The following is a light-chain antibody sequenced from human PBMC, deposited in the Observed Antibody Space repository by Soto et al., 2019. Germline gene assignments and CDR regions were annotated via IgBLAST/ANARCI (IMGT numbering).Light chain of an antibody. Sequence: QSVLTQPPSVSGAPGQRVTVSCTVTSSNIGAGYAVHWYQQLPRAAPKLLIYENTNRPPGVSDRSSGSNFGTSASLVITGLQAEDEADYYCCSYAGSSTHNYVFGTGTKVTVL. J-gene: IGLJ1*01. CDR3: CSYAGSSTHNYV. CDR1: SSNIGAGYA. V-gene: IGLV1-40*01. CDR2: ENT.